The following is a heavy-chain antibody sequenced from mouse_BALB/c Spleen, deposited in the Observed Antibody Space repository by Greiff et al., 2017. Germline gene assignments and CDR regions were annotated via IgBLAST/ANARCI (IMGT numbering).Heavy chain of an antibody. CDR3: ARRVVDWYFDV. CDR1: GFTFSSYT. D-gene: IGHD1-1*01. CDR2: ISNGGGST. Sequence: EVKLMESGGGLVQPGGSLKLSCAASGFTFSSYTMSWVRQTPEKRLEWVAYISNGGGSTYYPDTVKGRFTISRDNAKNTLYLQMSSLKSEDTAMYYCARRVVDWYFDVWGAGTTVTVSS. V-gene: IGHV5-12-2*01. J-gene: IGHJ1*01.